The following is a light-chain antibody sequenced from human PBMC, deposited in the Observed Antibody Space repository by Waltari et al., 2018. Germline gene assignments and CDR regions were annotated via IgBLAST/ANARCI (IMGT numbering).Light chain of an antibody. CDR1: QSVSSN. V-gene: IGKV3-15*01. CDR3: QQYNNWPPLT. CDR2: GAS. Sequence: EIVMTQSPATLSVSPGERATLSCRAGQSVSSNLAWYQQKPGQAPRLLIYGASTRATGIPARFSGSGSGTEFTLNISSLQSEDFAVYYCQQYNNWPPLTFGGGTKVEIK. J-gene: IGKJ4*01.